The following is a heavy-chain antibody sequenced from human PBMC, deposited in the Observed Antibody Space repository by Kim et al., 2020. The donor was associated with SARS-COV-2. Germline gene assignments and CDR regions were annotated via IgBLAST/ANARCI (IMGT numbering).Heavy chain of an antibody. Sequence: GGSLSLSCAASGFTFRSYAMTWVRQAPGKGLEWVSAIGGSDSKKYYADSVKGRFTISRDNSKATLYLQMDSLKVEDTAIYYCVKDKKFNVVRGCLCY. J-gene: IGHJ4*03. CDR1: GFTFRSYA. V-gene: IGHV3-23*01. D-gene: IGHD3-10*02. CDR3: VKDKKFNVVRGCLCY. CDR2: IGGSDSKK.